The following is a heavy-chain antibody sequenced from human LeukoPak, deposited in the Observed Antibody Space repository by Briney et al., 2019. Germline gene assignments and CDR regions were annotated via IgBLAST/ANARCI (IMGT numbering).Heavy chain of an antibody. D-gene: IGHD1-1*01. J-gene: IGHJ4*02. V-gene: IGHV3-21*01. Sequence: GGSLRLSCAASGFTFSNYNMNWVRQAPGKGLEWVSSISSSSSYITYADSVKGRFTISRDNAKNSMYLQMNSLRAEDTAVYYCARDYWSYFDYWGQGTLVTVSS. CDR2: ISSSSSYI. CDR1: GFTFSNYN. CDR3: ARDYWSYFDY.